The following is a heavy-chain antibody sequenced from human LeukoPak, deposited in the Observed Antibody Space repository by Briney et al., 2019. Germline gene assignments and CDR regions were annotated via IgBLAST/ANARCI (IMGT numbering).Heavy chain of an antibody. D-gene: IGHD3-22*01. V-gene: IGHV3-53*01. CDR3: AKPQERYYYDSRGYGY. Sequence: GGSLRLSCAASGFTVSSNYMSWVRQAPGKGLEWVSVIYSGGNTYYADSVKGRFTISRDNSKNTLYLQMNSLRAEDTAVYYCAKPQERYYYDSRGYGYWGQGTLVTVSS. CDR1: GFTVSSNY. CDR2: IYSGGNT. J-gene: IGHJ4*02.